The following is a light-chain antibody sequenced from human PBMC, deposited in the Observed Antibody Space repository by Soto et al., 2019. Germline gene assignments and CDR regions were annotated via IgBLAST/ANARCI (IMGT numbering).Light chain of an antibody. V-gene: IGKV3-15*01. CDR1: QSVSSN. J-gene: IGKJ4*01. CDR2: GAS. CDR3: QQRSNWPPT. Sequence: EIVMTQSPATLSVSPGERATLSCRASQSVSSNLAWYQQKPGQAPRLLIYGASTRATGIPARFSGSGSGTDFTLTISSLEPEDFEVYYCQQRSNWPPTLGGGTKVDIK.